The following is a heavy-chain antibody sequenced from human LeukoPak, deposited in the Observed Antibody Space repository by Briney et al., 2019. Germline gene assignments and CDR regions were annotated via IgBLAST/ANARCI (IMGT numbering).Heavy chain of an antibody. CDR2: IYYSGST. CDR3: AKSVVPAAGGSYDAFDI. CDR1: GGSISSGDCY. D-gene: IGHD2-2*01. V-gene: IGHV4-30-4*08. J-gene: IGHJ3*02. Sequence: SETLSLTCTVSGGSISSGDCYWSWIRQPPGKGLEWIGYIYYSGSTYYNPSLKSRVTISVDTSKNQFSLKLSSVTAADTAVYCCAKSVVPAAGGSYDAFDIWGQGTMVTVSS.